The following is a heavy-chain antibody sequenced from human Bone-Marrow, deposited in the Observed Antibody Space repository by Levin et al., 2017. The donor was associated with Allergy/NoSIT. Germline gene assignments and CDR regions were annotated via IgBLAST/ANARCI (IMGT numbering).Heavy chain of an antibody. CDR1: GLSFSNYD. J-gene: IGHJ6*02. Sequence: ESLKISCAASGLSFSNYDMNWVRPAPGKGLEWVSSISGGSSRIYYADSVKGRFTISRDNAKNSLYLQMNSLRVEDTAVYYCASWAMFYYDGSDFDYFYYGMDVWGQGTTVTVSS. CDR3: ASWAMFYYDGSDFDYFYYGMDV. CDR2: ISGGSSRI. V-gene: IGHV3-21*06. D-gene: IGHD3-16*01.